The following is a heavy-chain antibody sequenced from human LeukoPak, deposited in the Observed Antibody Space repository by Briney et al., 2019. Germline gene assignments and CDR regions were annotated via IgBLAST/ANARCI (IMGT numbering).Heavy chain of an antibody. Sequence: GGSLRLSCAASGFTFSSYSMNWVRQAPGKGLEWISSISSSSSYIYYADSVKGRFTISRDNAKNSLYLQMNSLRAEDTAVYYCARDPAEYGSGWYEVDYWGQGTLVTVSS. D-gene: IGHD6-19*01. CDR2: ISSSSSYI. J-gene: IGHJ4*02. CDR1: GFTFSSYS. CDR3: ARDPAEYGSGWYEVDY. V-gene: IGHV3-21*01.